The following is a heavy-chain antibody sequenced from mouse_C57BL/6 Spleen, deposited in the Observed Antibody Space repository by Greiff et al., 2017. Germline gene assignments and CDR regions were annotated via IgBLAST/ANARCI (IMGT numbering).Heavy chain of an antibody. Sequence: VQLKESGGGLVQPGGSLSLSCAASGFTFTAYYMRWVRQPPGKALEWLGFIRNKANGYTTEYSASVKGRFTISRDNSQSILYLLMNDLRAYECSAYYCARSPRITTVVYLDYFDYWGQGTTLTVSS. CDR1: GFTFTAYY. J-gene: IGHJ2*01. V-gene: IGHV7-3*01. D-gene: IGHD1-1*01. CDR3: ARSPRITTVVYLDYFDY. CDR2: IRNKANGYTT.